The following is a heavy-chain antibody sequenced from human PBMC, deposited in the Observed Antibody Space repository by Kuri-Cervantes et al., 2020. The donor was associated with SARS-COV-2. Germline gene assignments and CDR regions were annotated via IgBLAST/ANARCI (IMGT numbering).Heavy chain of an antibody. CDR1: GFTFSSYA. Sequence: GGSLRLSCAASGFTFSSYAMSWVRQAPGKGLEWVSAISGSGGSTYYADSVKGRFTISRDNSKNTLYLQMNSLRAEDTAVYYCAKDSPEIVVVPAAPLYFDLWSRGTLVTVSS. D-gene: IGHD2-2*01. V-gene: IGHV3-23*01. CDR2: ISGSGGST. J-gene: IGHJ2*01. CDR3: AKDSPEIVVVPAAPLYFDL.